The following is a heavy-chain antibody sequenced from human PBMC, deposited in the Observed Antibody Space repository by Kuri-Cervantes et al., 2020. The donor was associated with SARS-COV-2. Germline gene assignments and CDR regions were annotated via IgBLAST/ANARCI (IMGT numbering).Heavy chain of an antibody. V-gene: IGHV4-31*03. CDR3: ARYYYDSRGYVFFDY. CDR1: GGSIRSDGYY. CDR2: IYSGGTT. D-gene: IGHD3-22*01. Sequence: SETLSLTCTVSGGSIRSDGYYWSWTRQRPGKGLEWIGYIYSGGTTYYSPSLKSRLTISMDTSKNHFSLKLGAVTAADTAMYYCARYYYDSRGYVFFDYWGRGNPVTVSS. J-gene: IGHJ4*02.